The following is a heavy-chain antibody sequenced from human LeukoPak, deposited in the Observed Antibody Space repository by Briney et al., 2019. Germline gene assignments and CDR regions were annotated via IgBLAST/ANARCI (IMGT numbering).Heavy chain of an antibody. J-gene: IGHJ4*02. Sequence: GGSLRLSCAASGFTFSSYSMNWVRQPPGKGLEWVSSISSSSSYIYYADSVKGRFTISRDNAKNSLYLQMNSLRAEDTVVYYCARVAVAAFDYWGQGALVTVSS. D-gene: IGHD6-19*01. CDR1: GFTFSSYS. V-gene: IGHV3-21*01. CDR3: ARVAVAAFDY. CDR2: ISSSSSYI.